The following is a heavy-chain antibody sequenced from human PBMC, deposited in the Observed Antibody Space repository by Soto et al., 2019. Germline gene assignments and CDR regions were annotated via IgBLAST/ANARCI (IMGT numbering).Heavy chain of an antibody. CDR1: GGFVSSGSYY. J-gene: IGHJ3*02. Sequence: SETLSLTCAVYGGFVSSGSYYWSWIRQPPGKGLEWIGEMSHSGGTHFNPSLKSRVTISVDTSKNQFSLKMSSVTAADTALYYCARVERGTATTVVDAFDIWGPGAMVTVSS. CDR3: ARVERGTATTVVDAFDI. D-gene: IGHD1-1*01. CDR2: MSHSGGT. V-gene: IGHV4-34*01.